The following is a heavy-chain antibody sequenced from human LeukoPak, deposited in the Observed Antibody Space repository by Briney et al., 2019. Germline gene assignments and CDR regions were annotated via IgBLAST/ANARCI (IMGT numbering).Heavy chain of an antibody. V-gene: IGHV3-9*01. J-gene: IGHJ6*02. CDR2: ISWNSGSI. CDR1: GFTFDDYA. D-gene: IGHD3-10*01. CDR3: AKDSPGMVSYYGMDV. Sequence: QPGRSLRLSCAASGFTFDDYAMHWVRQAPGKGLEWVSGISWNSGSIGYADSVKGRFTISRDNAKNSLYLQMNSLRAEDTALYYCAKDSPGMVSYYGMDVWGQGTTVTVSS.